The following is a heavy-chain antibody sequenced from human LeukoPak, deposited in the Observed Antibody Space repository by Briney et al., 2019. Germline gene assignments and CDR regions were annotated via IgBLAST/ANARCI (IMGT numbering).Heavy chain of an antibody. CDR1: GYSISSGYY. V-gene: IGHV4-38-2*02. Sequence: SETLSLTCTVSGYSISSGYYWGWIRQPPGKGLEWIGSIYHSGSTYYNPSLKSRVTISVDTSKNQFSLKLSSVTAADTAVYYCARRNVGATPRAHLDYWGQGTLVTVSS. CDR3: ARRNVGATPRAHLDY. D-gene: IGHD1-26*01. CDR2: IYHSGST. J-gene: IGHJ4*02.